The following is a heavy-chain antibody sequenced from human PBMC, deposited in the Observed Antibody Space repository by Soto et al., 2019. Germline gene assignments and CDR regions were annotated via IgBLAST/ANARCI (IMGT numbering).Heavy chain of an antibody. J-gene: IGHJ4*02. CDR2: INHSGST. CDR1: GGSFSGYY. Sequence: PSETLSLTCAVYGGSFSGYYWSWICQPPGKGLEWIGEINHSGSTNYNPSLKSRVTISVGTSKNQFSLKLSSVTVADTAVYYCATSYGNAWYTFWGQGTQVTVSA. V-gene: IGHV4-34*01. CDR3: ATSYGNAWYTF. D-gene: IGHD6-13*01.